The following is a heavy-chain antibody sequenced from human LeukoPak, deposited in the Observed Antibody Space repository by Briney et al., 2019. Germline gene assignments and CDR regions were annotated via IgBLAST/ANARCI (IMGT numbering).Heavy chain of an antibody. CDR3: ARGRGMDV. CDR1: GFTFSFSW. J-gene: IGHJ6*02. Sequence: PGGSLRLSCAASGFTFSFSWMTWVRQAPGKGLEWVSNIKPDGSEKYYVDSVKGRVTISRDNAKNSLYLQMNSLRAEDTAVYSCARGRGMDVWGQGTTVTVSS. V-gene: IGHV3-7*04. CDR2: IKPDGSEK.